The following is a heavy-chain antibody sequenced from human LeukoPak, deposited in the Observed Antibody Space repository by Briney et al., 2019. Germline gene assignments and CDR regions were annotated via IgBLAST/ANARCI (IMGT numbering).Heavy chain of an antibody. CDR1: GGSFSGYY. Sequence: PSETLSLTCAVYGGSFSGYYWSWIRQPPGKGLEWIGEINHSGSTNYNPSLKSRVTISVDTSKNQFSLKLSSVTAADTAVYYCARNDFLPVYYHPRNGFPPGGKETLFPFSS. J-gene: IGHJ5*02. CDR3: ARNDFLPVYYHPRNGFPP. V-gene: IGHV4-34*01. D-gene: IGHD3/OR15-3a*01. CDR2: INHSGST.